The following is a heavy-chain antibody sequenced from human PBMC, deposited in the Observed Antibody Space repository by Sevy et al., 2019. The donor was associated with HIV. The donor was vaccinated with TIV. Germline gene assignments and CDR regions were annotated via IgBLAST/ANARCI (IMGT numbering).Heavy chain of an antibody. CDR1: GATFSSDV. J-gene: IGHJ4*02. V-gene: IGHV1-69*13. D-gene: IGHD6-19*01. CDR2: IIPMYNTP. Sequence: ASVKVSCKASGATFSSDVISWVRQVPGQGLEWMGGIIPMYNTPSYAQNFQGRVTITADGSTSTVYMDLSSLRSEDTAIYYCARGVTVADSYFDYWGQGTLVTVSS. CDR3: ARGVTVADSYFDY.